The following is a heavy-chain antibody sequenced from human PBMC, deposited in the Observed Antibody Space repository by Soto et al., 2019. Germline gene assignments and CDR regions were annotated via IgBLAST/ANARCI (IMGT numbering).Heavy chain of an antibody. J-gene: IGHJ4*02. CDR1: GGSISSYY. D-gene: IGHD3-16*02. Sequence: SETLSLTCTVSGGSISSYYWSWIRQPPGKGLEWIGYIYYSGSTNYNPSLKSRVTISVDTSKNQFSLKLSSVTAADTAVYYCARHLGELSPHFDFWGQGTLVTVSS. CDR2: IYYSGST. CDR3: ARHLGELSPHFDF. V-gene: IGHV4-59*01.